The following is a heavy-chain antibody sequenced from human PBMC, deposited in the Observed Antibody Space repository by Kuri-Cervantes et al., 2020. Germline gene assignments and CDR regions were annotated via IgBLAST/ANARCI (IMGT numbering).Heavy chain of an antibody. CDR3: ARVEDCSSTSCGWARFDP. D-gene: IGHD2-2*01. CDR1: GFTFSNYG. CDR2: ISYDGSNK. Sequence: GGSLRLSCAASGFTFSNYGLHWVRQAPGKGLEWVAVISYDGSNKYYADSVKGRFTISRHNSKNTLYLQMNSLRAEDTAVYYCARVEDCSSTSCGWARFDPWGQGTLVTVSS. V-gene: IGHV3-30*14. J-gene: IGHJ5*02.